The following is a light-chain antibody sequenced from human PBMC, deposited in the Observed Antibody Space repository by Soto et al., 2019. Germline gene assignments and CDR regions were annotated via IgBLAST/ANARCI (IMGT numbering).Light chain of an antibody. Sequence: PGERATLSCGASQSVSSSYLAWYQQKPGLAPRLLIYDASSRATGIPDRFSGSGSGTDFTLTISRLEPEDFAVYYXXXXXXXPYTFGQGTKLEIK. J-gene: IGKJ2*01. CDR2: DAS. V-gene: IGKV3D-20*01. CDR3: XXXXXXPYT. CDR1: QSVSSSY.